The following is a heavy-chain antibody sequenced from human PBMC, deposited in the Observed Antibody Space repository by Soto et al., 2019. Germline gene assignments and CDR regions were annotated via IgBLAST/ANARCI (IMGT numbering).Heavy chain of an antibody. J-gene: IGHJ5*01. CDR3: STRAYDTNGYYRFDP. CDR1: GGSFSGHS. CDR2: IIHSGRV. D-gene: IGHD3-22*01. Sequence: QVQLQPWGAGLLKPSETLSLTCAVYGGSFSGHSWTWIRQSPGQGLEWIGDIIHSGRVNYSPSLKSRVTISLDTSKTQFSLTLSAVTAADTAMYYCSTRAYDTNGYYRFDPWGQGTLVTVSS. V-gene: IGHV4-34*12.